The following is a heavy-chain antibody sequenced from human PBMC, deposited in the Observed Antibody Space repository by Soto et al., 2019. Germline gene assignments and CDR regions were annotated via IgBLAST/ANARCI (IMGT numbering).Heavy chain of an antibody. D-gene: IGHD3-3*01. V-gene: IGHV3-30*18. CDR3: AKGPDFWSGYYIH. Sequence: SLRLSCAASGFTFSSYGMHWVRQAPGKGLEWVAVISYDGSNKYYADSVKGRFTISRDNSKNTLYLQMNSLRAEDTAVYYCAKGPDFWSGYYIHWGQGTLVTVSS. J-gene: IGHJ4*02. CDR1: GFTFSSYG. CDR2: ISYDGSNK.